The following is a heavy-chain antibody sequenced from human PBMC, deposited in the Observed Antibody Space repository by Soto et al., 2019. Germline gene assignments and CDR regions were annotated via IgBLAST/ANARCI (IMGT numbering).Heavy chain of an antibody. CDR2: IDPTDSYF. Sequence: EVQLVQSGAEVKKSGESLRISCKGSGYSFTSYWIGWVRQMPGKGLEWMGRIDPTDSYFNYSPSFQGHVTISADRSISTAYLEWSSLKASDTAMYYCATRGGLGGGAFDIWGQGTLVTVSS. CDR1: GYSFTSYW. CDR3: ATRGGLGGGAFDI. V-gene: IGHV5-10-1*03. J-gene: IGHJ3*02. D-gene: IGHD3-16*01.